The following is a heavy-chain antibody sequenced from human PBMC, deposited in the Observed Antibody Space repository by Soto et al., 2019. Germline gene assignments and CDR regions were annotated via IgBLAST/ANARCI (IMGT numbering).Heavy chain of an antibody. D-gene: IGHD2-15*01. CDR1: GGSISGYY. V-gene: IGHV4-4*07. CDR2: IYTSGST. Sequence: QVQLQESGPGLVKPSETLSLTCTVSGGSISGYYWSWVRQPAGKGLEWIGRIYTSGSTNYNPSLKSRVTMPVDTSKNQFSLKLSSVTAADTAVYYCARWAVGYCSGGSCYSSWFDPWGQGTLVTVSS. CDR3: ARWAVGYCSGGSCYSSWFDP. J-gene: IGHJ5*02.